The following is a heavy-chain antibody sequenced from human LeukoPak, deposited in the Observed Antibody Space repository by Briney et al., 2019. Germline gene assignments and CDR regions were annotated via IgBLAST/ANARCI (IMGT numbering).Heavy chain of an antibody. Sequence: GGSLRLSCAASGFTFDDYGLSWVRQVPGKGLEWVSVIYSGGSTYYADSVKGRFTISRDNSKNTLYLQMNSLRAEDTAVYYCAGDYYGSGSLYAFDIWGQGTMVTVSS. V-gene: IGHV3-66*01. CDR2: IYSGGST. D-gene: IGHD3-10*01. CDR1: GFTFDDYG. J-gene: IGHJ3*02. CDR3: AGDYYGSGSLYAFDI.